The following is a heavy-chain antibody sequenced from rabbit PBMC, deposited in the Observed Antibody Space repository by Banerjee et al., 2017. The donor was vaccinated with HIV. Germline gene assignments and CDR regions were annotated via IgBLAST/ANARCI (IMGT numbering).Heavy chain of an antibody. Sequence: QSLEESGGDLVKPGASLTLTCTASGFTLSSYWICWVRQAPGKGLEWIACIGAGSSGSTYYASWAKGRFTISKTSSTTVTLQMTSLTAADTATYFCARDLAAVTGWNFGLWGPGTLVTVS. CDR3: ARDLAAVTGWNFGL. CDR1: GFTLSSYW. J-gene: IGHJ4*01. CDR2: IGAGSSGST. D-gene: IGHD7-1*01. V-gene: IGHV1S40*01.